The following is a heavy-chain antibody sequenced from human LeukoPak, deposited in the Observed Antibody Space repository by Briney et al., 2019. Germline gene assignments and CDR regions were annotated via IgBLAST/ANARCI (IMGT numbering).Heavy chain of an antibody. CDR2: ISSSSSTI. CDR3: ARDSRQQLPH. CDR1: GFTFSSYA. Sequence: PGGSLRLSCAASGFTFSSYAMSWVRQAPGKGLEWVSYISSSSSTIYYADSVKGRFNIYRDNAKNSLYLQLSSLRAEDTAVYYCARDSRQQLPHWGQGTLVTVSS. D-gene: IGHD6-13*01. J-gene: IGHJ4*02. V-gene: IGHV3-48*01.